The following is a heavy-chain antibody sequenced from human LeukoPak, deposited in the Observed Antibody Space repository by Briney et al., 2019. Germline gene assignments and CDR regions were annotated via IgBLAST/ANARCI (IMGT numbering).Heavy chain of an antibody. Sequence: SVKVSCKASGGTFSSYAISWVRQAPGQGLEWMGRITPIFGIANYAQKFQGRVTITADKSTSTAYMELSSLRSEDTAVYYCAGGALDCSGGSCYYGMDVWGQGTTVTVSS. J-gene: IGHJ6*02. CDR2: ITPIFGIA. CDR1: GGTFSSYA. D-gene: IGHD2-15*01. CDR3: AGGALDCSGGSCYYGMDV. V-gene: IGHV1-69*04.